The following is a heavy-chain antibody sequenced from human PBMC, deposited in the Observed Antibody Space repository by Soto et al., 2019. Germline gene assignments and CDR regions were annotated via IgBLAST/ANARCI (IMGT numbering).Heavy chain of an antibody. CDR1: GFTFSSYG. CDR3: AKSTGQWLMDV. CDR2: ISYDGSNK. Sequence: GGSLRLSCAASGFTFSSYGMHWVRQAPGKGLEWVAVISYDGSNKYYADSVKGRFTISRDNSKNTLYLQMNSLRAEDTAVYYCAKSTGQWLMDVWGQGTTVTVSS. D-gene: IGHD6-19*01. J-gene: IGHJ6*02. V-gene: IGHV3-30*18.